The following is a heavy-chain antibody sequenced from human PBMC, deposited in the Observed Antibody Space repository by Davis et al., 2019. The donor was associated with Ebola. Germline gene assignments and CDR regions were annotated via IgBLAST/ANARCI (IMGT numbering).Heavy chain of an antibody. CDR1: GFTFKSFG. CDR2: ISYDGSKK. V-gene: IGHV3-30*03. Sequence: GGSLRLSCAASGFTFKSFGMHWVRQAPGKGLEWVADISYDGSKKNYVDSVKGRFTVSRDSSKNTVYLQMNSLRPEDTAVYYCARRSGNYWYAFDHWGQGTLVTVSS. D-gene: IGHD1-26*01. J-gene: IGHJ4*02. CDR3: ARRSGNYWYAFDH.